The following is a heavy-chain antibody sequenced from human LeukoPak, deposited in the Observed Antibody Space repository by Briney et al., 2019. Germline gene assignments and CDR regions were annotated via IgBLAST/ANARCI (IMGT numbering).Heavy chain of an antibody. CDR1: GYTFTSCD. D-gene: IGHD5-24*01. V-gene: IGHV1-8*01. CDR3: ARVGTYRRDGYKPFDY. Sequence: ASVKVSCKASGYTFTSCDINWMRQATGQGLEWMGWMNPNSGNTGYAQKFQGRVTMTRNTSISTAYMELSSLRSEDTAVYYCARVGTYRRDGYKPFDYWGQGTLVTVSS. J-gene: IGHJ4*02. CDR2: MNPNSGNT.